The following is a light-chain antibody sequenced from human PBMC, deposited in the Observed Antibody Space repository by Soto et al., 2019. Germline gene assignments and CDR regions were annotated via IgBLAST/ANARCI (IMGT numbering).Light chain of an antibody. CDR3: QQSYSTPPT. CDR1: QSIGRN. Sequence: DIQMTQSPASLSASVGDIVTVTCRASQSIGRNLNWYQQKPGKAPKLLIYTSSNLQSGVPSRFSGSGSGTDFILTIRSLQPEDFASYYCQQSYSTPPTFGQGTKVDIK. J-gene: IGKJ1*01. V-gene: IGKV1-39*01. CDR2: TSS.